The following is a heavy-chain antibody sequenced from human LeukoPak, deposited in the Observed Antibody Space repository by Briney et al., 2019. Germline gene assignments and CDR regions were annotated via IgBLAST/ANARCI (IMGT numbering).Heavy chain of an antibody. CDR2: ISYDGSNK. J-gene: IGHJ4*02. CDR1: GLPFSSYA. D-gene: IGHD5-24*01. CDR3: ARDFGMAAVFHYFDS. V-gene: IGHV3-30*14. Sequence: GRSLRLFCTTSGLPFSSYALPWVRQAPGKGLEWVAVISYDGSNKYYTDSVKGRFTISRDNFNNTLYLQMNSLRAEDTAVYYCARDFGMAAVFHYFDSWGQGTLVTVSS.